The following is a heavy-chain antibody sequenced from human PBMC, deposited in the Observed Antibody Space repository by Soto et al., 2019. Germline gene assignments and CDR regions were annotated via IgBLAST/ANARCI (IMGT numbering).Heavy chain of an antibody. V-gene: IGHV4-34*01. J-gene: IGHJ4*02. CDR1: GGSFSGYY. D-gene: IGHD6-19*01. Sequence: PSETLSLTCAVYGGSFSGYYWSGIRQPPGKGLEWIGEINHSGSTNYNPSLKSRVTISVDTSKNQFSLKLSSVTAADTAVYYCARGSDSSGFNYFDYWGQGTLVPVSS. CDR2: INHSGST. CDR3: ARGSDSSGFNYFDY.